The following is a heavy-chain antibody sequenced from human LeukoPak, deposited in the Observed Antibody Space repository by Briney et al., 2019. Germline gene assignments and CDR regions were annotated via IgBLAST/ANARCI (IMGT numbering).Heavy chain of an antibody. CDR3: ARVQAGTTMRLYYFDY. Sequence: GGSLRLSCAASGVTFSSYSMNWGRQAPGEGLEWVSSISSSRSYIYYADSVKGRFTISRDNAKNSLYLQMNSLRAEDTAVYYCARVQAGTTMRLYYFDYWGQGTLVTVSS. D-gene: IGHD4-17*01. CDR2: ISSSRSYI. J-gene: IGHJ4*02. CDR1: GVTFSSYS. V-gene: IGHV3-21*01.